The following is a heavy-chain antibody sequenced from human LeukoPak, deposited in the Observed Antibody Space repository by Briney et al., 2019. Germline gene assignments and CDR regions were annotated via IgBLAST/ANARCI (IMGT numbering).Heavy chain of an antibody. CDR1: GGSISSSSYY. J-gene: IGHJ4*02. CDR2: IYYSGST. CDR3: ARAPGFGNLRNRIAAAGIRPIYWY. Sequence: SETLSLTCTVSGGSISSSSYYWGWIRQPPGKGLEWIGIIYYSGSTYYNPSLKSRVTISVDTSKNQFSLKLSSVTAADTAVYYCARAPGFGNLRNRIAAAGIRPIYWYWGQGTLVTVSS. V-gene: IGHV4-39*07. D-gene: IGHD6-13*01.